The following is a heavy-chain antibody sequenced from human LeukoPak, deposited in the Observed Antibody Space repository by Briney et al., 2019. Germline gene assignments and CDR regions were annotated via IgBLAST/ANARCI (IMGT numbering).Heavy chain of an antibody. CDR1: GYSFTSYW. CDR3: VRQEGSGSDY. Sequence: GESLKIFCKGSGYSFTSYWIGWVRQMPGKGLGWMEIIYPGDSDTRYSPSFQGQVTISADKSISTAYLQWSSLTASGTAVYYGVRQEGSGSDYWGQGTLVTVSS. CDR2: IYPGDSDT. D-gene: IGHD3-10*01. J-gene: IGHJ4*02. V-gene: IGHV5-51*01.